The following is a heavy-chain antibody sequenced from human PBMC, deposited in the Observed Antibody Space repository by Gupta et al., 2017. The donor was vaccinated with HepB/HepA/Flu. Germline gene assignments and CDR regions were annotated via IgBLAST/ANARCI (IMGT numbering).Heavy chain of an antibody. V-gene: IGHV3-48*03. J-gene: IGHJ4*02. D-gene: IGHD1-26*01. Sequence: VLLVESGGGSVQPGGSLRLSCAASGFPFNNYEMNWVRQAPGKGLEWVSYITSSGSSMYYADSVRGRFTISRDNAKNSLYLQMNSLRAEDTALYYCARDTTFDYWGQGTLVTVSS. CDR1: GFPFNNYE. CDR2: ITSSGSSM. CDR3: ARDTTFDY.